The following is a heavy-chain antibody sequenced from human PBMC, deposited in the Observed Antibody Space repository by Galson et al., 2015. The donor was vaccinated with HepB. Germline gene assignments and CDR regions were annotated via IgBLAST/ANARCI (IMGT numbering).Heavy chain of an antibody. Sequence: SVKVSCKASGYTFTGYYMHWVRQAPGQGLEWMGRINPNSGGTNYAQKFQGRVTMTRDTSISTAYMELSRLRSDDTAVYYCARDKGAHYYMDVWGKGTTVTVSS. CDR2: INPNSGGT. CDR1: GYTFTGYY. V-gene: IGHV1-2*06. J-gene: IGHJ6*03. CDR3: ARDKGAHYYMDV.